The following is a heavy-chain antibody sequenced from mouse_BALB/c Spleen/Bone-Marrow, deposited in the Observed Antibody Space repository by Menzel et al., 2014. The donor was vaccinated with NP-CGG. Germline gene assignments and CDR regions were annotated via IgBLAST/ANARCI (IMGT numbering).Heavy chain of an antibody. D-gene: IGHD1-1*01. CDR3: ARGLLRYFAMDY. V-gene: IGHV2-9*02. CDR1: GFSLTSYG. J-gene: IGHJ4*01. CDR2: IWAGGST. Sequence: VLLVESGPGLVAPSQSLSITCTVSGFSLTSYGVHWVRQPPGKGLEWLGVIWAGGSTNYTSALMSRLSISKDNSKSQVFIKMNSLQTDDTAMYYCARGLLRYFAMDYWGQGTSVTVSS.